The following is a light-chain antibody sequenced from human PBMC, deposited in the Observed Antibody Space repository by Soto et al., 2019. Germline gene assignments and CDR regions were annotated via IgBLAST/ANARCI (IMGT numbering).Light chain of an antibody. CDR1: QGISSH. CDR2: AAS. V-gene: IGKV1-9*01. CDR3: QQVNGYPHT. J-gene: IGKJ2*01. Sequence: DVQLTQSPSFLSASVGDRVTITCRASQGISSHLAWYQQRPGKGHKLLIYAASTLQSGVPSRFSGSGSGTEFTLAISSLQPEDFATYYCQQVNGYPHTFGQGTKLEIK.